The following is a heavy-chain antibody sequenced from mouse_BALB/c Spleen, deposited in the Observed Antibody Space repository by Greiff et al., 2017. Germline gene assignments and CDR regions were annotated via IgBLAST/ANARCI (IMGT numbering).Heavy chain of an antibody. Sequence: QVQLQQSGAELAKPGASVKMSCKASGYTFTSYWMHWVKQRPGQGLEWIGYINPSTGYTEYNQKFKDKATLTADQSSSTAYMQLSILTSEDSAVYYCASDYYGSSYAYAMDYWGQGTSVTVSS. CDR3: ASDYYGSSYAYAMDY. D-gene: IGHD1-1*01. CDR1: GYTFTSYW. CDR2: INPSTGYT. V-gene: IGHV1-7*01. J-gene: IGHJ4*01.